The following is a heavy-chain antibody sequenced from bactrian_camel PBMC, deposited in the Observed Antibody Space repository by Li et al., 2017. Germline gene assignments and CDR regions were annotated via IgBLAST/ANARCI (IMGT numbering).Heavy chain of an antibody. CDR3: ATVAGSFADDYARARAYVY. V-gene: IGHV3S40*01. Sequence: DVQLVESGGGLVQPGGSLRLSCAAPGFTFSTYAMSWVRQAPGKGLEWVSIINSGSGSTYYTDSVKGRFTSSRDSAKNTVYLQMHSLKSEDTALYYCATVAGSFADDYARARAYVYWGQGTQVTVS. D-gene: IGHD4*01. CDR2: INSGSGST. J-gene: IGHJ4*01. CDR1: GFTFSTYA.